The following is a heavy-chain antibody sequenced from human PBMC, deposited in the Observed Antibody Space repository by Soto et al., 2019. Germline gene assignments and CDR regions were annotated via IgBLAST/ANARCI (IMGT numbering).Heavy chain of an antibody. D-gene: IGHD3-9*01. CDR1: RGSIGGRY. CDR3: ARVGERWQYFDWFYYFDS. V-gene: IGHV4-59*11. CDR2: VYYSGSS. Sequence: SETLSITLTVSRGSIGGRYWGWIRQPPGKGLEWIGYVYYSGSSTSNPSLKSRVTMSADTSKNQLSLKVRSVTAADTAVYYCARVGERWQYFDWFYYFDSWGQGALVTVSS. J-gene: IGHJ4*02.